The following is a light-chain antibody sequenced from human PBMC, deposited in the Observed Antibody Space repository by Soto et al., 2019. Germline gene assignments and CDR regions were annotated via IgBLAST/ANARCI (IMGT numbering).Light chain of an antibody. CDR2: DVS. Sequence: QSALTQPASVSGSPGPSITISRTGTSSDVGGYNYVSWYQQHPGKDPKLMIYDVSNRPSGVSNRCSGSKSGNTASLTISGLQAEVEADYYCCSYTSSSTLVVFGGGTQLTVL. CDR1: SSDVGGYNY. CDR3: CSYTSSSTLVV. J-gene: IGLJ2*01. V-gene: IGLV2-14*01.